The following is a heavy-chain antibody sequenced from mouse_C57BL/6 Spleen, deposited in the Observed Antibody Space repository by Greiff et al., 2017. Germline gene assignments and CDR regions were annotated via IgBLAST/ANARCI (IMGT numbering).Heavy chain of an antibody. D-gene: IGHD1-1*01. CDR1: GYTFTSYW. V-gene: IGHV1-52*01. Sequence: QVQLQQPGAELVRPGSSVKLSCKASGYTFTSYWMHWVKQRPIQGLEWIGNIDPSDSETHYNQKFKDKATLTVDKSTSTAYMQLSSLTSEDSAVYYCARSWITTPYLDYWGQGTTLTVSS. J-gene: IGHJ2*01. CDR2: IDPSDSET. CDR3: ARSWITTPYLDY.